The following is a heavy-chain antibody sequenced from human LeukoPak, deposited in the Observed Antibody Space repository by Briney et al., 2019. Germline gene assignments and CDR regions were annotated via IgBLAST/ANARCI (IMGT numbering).Heavy chain of an antibody. CDR2: IGGGGDT. V-gene: IGHV3-23*01. D-gene: IGHD2-15*01. CDR3: AKYLNVGSRRWFDP. CDR1: AFTFSTYP. Sequence: PGGSLRLSCAASAFTFSTYPMNWVRQAQGKGLEWVSTIGGGGDTYYADSVKGRFTISRDTSKTTLYLQMNSLRAEDTAIYYCAKYLNVGSRRWFDPWGQGTLVTVSS. J-gene: IGHJ5*02.